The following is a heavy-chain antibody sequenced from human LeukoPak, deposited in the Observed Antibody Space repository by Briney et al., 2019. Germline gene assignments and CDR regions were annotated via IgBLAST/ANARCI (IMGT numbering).Heavy chain of an antibody. CDR2: MSSDGANI. Sequence: GGSLRLSCEASGFIFSESAMHWVRQAPGKGLEWVAVMSSDGANIYYAASVTGRFAISRENGADTLYLQMKSLTADDTALYYCARATDRSYDDFWSGYFSSFDYWGQGTLVTVSS. CDR3: ARATDRSYDDFWSGYFSSFDY. V-gene: IGHV3-30*09. D-gene: IGHD3-3*01. J-gene: IGHJ4*02. CDR1: GFIFSESA.